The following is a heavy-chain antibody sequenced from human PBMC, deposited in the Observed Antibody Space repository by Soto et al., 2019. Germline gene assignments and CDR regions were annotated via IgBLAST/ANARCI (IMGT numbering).Heavy chain of an antibody. D-gene: IGHD5-12*01. Sequence: QVQLVQSGAEVKKPGSSVKVSCKASGGTFSSYAISWVRQAPGQGLEWMGGIIPIFGTANYAQKFQGRVTITAEKSTSTAYMELSSMRSEDTAVYYCARENSGYDWGDPEYYYYGMDVWGQGTTVTVSS. V-gene: IGHV1-69*06. J-gene: IGHJ6*02. CDR3: ARENSGYDWGDPEYYYYGMDV. CDR1: GGTFSSYA. CDR2: IIPIFGTA.